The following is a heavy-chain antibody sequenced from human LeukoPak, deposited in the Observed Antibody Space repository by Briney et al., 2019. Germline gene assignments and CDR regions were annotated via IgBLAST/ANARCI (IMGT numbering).Heavy chain of an antibody. CDR3: TTYGSGRKFDY. CDR1: GFAVSSNY. V-gene: IGHV3-15*04. D-gene: IGHD3-10*01. CDR2: IESKTDGGTT. J-gene: IGHJ4*02. Sequence: GGSLRLSCAASGFAVSSNYMSWVRQIPGKGLEWVGRIESKTDGGTTDYAAPVKGRFTISRDDSTNTLYLQMNSLKSEDTVVYYCTTYGSGRKFDYWGQGTLVTVSS.